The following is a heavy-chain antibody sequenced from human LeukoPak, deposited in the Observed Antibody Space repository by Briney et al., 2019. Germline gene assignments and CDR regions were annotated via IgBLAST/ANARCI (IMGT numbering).Heavy chain of an antibody. CDR2: ISTTSGYI. CDR1: GFTFNTFS. V-gene: IGHV3-21*01. CDR3: ARGPITMFPTGSTSRVSDY. J-gene: IGHJ4*02. Sequence: GGSLRLSCAASGFTFNTFSMNWFRQAPGKGLDWVSSISTTSGYIYYADSVKGRFTISRDNANRSLFLQMDSLRADDTAVYYCARGPITMFPTGSTSRVSDYWGQGTLVTVSS. D-gene: IGHD3-3*01.